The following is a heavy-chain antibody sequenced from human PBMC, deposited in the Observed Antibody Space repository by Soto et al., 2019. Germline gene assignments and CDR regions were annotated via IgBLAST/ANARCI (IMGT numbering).Heavy chain of an antibody. Sequence: GGSLRLSCAVSGFTFSSYGMHWVRQAPGKGLEWVAVIWYDGSNKYYADSVKGRFTISRDNSKNTLYLQMNSLRAEDTAVYYCARARSPVSYSGSYHDTNYYYGMDVWGQGTTVTVSS. CDR3: ARARSPVSYSGSYHDTNYYYGMDV. D-gene: IGHD1-26*01. CDR2: IWYDGSNK. V-gene: IGHV3-33*01. J-gene: IGHJ6*02. CDR1: GFTFSSYG.